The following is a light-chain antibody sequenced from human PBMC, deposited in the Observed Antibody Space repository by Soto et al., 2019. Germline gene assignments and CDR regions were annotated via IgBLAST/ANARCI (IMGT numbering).Light chain of an antibody. Sequence: QSVLTQPASVSGSAGQSVTISWTGTSSDVGGYDYVSWYQHHPGKAPKLVIYDVTYRPSGVSDRFSGSKSANTASLTISGLQAEDEADYYCSSYTSSSTYVFGTGTKVTVL. CDR2: DVT. CDR1: SSDVGGYDY. J-gene: IGLJ1*01. CDR3: SSYTSSSTYV. V-gene: IGLV2-14*01.